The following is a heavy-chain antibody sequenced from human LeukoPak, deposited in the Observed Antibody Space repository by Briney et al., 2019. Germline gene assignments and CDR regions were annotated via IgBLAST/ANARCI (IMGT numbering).Heavy chain of an antibody. J-gene: IGHJ6*03. CDR3: ARGHRPDYKNIRDYYYYMDV. Sequence: SETLSLTCAVYGGSFSGYYWSWIRQPPGKGLEWIGEINHSGSTNYNPSLKSRVTISVDTSKNQFSLKLSSVTAADTAVYYYARGHRPDYKNIRDYYYYMDVWGKGTTVTVSS. V-gene: IGHV4-34*01. D-gene: IGHD4-11*01. CDR2: INHSGST. CDR1: GGSFSGYY.